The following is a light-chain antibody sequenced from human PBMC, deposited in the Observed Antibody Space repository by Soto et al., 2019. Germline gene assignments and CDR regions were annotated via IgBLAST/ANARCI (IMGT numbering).Light chain of an antibody. CDR3: LQYGSSVWT. CDR1: QRLSSNY. Sequence: IVLTQSPGTLSLSPGGRGTLSCRASQRLSSNYLAWFQQKPGQAPRLVIYGASSRATGIPDRFSGSVSGTDFTITIPRLENEDCSVYYCLQYGSSVWTFCQGTQADI. J-gene: IGKJ1*01. CDR2: GAS. V-gene: IGKV3-20*01.